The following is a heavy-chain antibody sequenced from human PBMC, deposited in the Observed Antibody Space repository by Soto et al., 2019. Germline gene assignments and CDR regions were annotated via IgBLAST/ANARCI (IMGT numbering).Heavy chain of an antibody. CDR1: GFTFTSSA. CDR3: VAWRAEWLLPLGAFDI. CDR2: IVVGSGNT. Sequence: SVKVSCKASGFTFTSSAVQWVRQARGQRLEWIGWIVVGSGNTNYAQKFQERVTITRDMSTSTAYMELSSLRSEDTAVYYCVAWRAEWLLPLGAFDIWGQGTMVTVSS. D-gene: IGHD3-22*01. J-gene: IGHJ3*02. V-gene: IGHV1-58*01.